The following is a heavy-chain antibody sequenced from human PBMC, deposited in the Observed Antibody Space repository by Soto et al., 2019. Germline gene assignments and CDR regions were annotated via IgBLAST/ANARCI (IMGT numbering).Heavy chain of an antibody. CDR2: INHSGST. CDR3: ARGRPPAGHGWFDL. Sequence: PSGTNPLTCTVYGGSFSGYYGSRIRQPPGKGLEWIGEINHSGSTNYNPSLKSRVTISVDTSKNQFSLKLSSVTAADTAVYYCARGRPPAGHGWFDLLGQGTLV. D-gene: IGHD6-19*01. CDR1: GGSFSGYY. V-gene: IGHV4-34*01. J-gene: IGHJ5*02.